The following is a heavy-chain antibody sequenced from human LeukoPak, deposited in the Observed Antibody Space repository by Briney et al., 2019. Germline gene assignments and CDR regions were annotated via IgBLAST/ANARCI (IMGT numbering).Heavy chain of an antibody. CDR1: GYTFTGYY. CDR3: ARDLDYGDYGSEKGFDY. CDR2: INPNSGGT. J-gene: IGHJ4*02. V-gene: IGHV1-2*06. Sequence: ASVTVSCKASGYTFTGYYMHWVRQAPGQGLEWMGRINPNSGGTNYAQKFQGRVTMTRDTSISTAYMELSRLRSDDTAVYYCARDLDYGDYGSEKGFDYWGQGTLVTVSS. D-gene: IGHD4-17*01.